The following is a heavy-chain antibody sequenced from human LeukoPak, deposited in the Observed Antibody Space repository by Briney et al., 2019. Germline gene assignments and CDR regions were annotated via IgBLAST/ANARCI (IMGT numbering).Heavy chain of an antibody. V-gene: IGHV3-30*04. D-gene: IGHD2-15*01. CDR1: GFTFSSYA. J-gene: IGHJ5*02. Sequence: GRSLRLSCAASGFTFSSYAMPWVRQAPGKGLEWVAVISYDGSNKYYADSVKGRFTISRDNSKNTLYLQMNSLRAEDTAVYYCARDNIVVVVAATGFVKFDWFDPWGQGTLVTVSS. CDR2: ISYDGSNK. CDR3: ARDNIVVVVAATGFVKFDWFDP.